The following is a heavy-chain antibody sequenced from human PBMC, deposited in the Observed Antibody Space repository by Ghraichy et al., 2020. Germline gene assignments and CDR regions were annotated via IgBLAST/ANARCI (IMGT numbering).Heavy chain of an antibody. Sequence: ETLSLTCTVSGDSITSRTYYWGWIRHPPGKGLEWIGSFYYSGNTYYNSSLKSRVTISVDTSKNQFSLKLSSVTAADTAIYYCARHNLAGRWFDPWGQGTLVTVSS. J-gene: IGHJ5*02. V-gene: IGHV4-39*01. D-gene: IGHD6-13*01. CDR3: ARHNLAGRWFDP. CDR2: FYYSGNT. CDR1: GDSITSRTYY.